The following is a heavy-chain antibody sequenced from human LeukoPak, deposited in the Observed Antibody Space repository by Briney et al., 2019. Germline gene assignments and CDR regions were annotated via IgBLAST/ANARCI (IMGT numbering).Heavy chain of an antibody. V-gene: IGHV3-30*18. CDR1: GFTFSSYG. D-gene: IGHD3-9*01. J-gene: IGHJ4*02. Sequence: GGSLRLSCAASGFTFSSYGMHWVRQAPGKGLEWVADISYDGSNKYYADSVKGRFTISRDNSKNTLHLQMYSLRAEDTAVYYCAKGYFDWLGEYYFDYWGQGTLVTVSS. CDR2: ISYDGSNK. CDR3: AKGYFDWLGEYYFDY.